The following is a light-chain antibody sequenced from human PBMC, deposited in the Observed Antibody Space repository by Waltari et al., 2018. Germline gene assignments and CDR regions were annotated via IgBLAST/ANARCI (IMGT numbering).Light chain of an antibody. Sequence: QLVLTQSPSASASLGASVKLTCTLSSGHSRNIIAWLQQKPEKGPRYLMKVNSDGSHSKGDEIPGRFSGSSSGAERYLTISTVQSEDEADYYCQTGGHGTWVFGGGTKLTVL. V-gene: IGLV4-69*01. CDR3: QTGGHGTWV. J-gene: IGLJ3*02. CDR2: VNSDGSH. CDR1: SGHSRNI.